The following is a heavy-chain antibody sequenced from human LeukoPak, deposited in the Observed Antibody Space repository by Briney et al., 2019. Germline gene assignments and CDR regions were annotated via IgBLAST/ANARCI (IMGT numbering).Heavy chain of an antibody. CDR2: MNPRDNT. V-gene: IGHV1-8*01. D-gene: IGHD3-3*02. J-gene: IGHJ3*02. CDR1: GYTSTSPD. CDR3: ARYTQHYGFDI. Sequence: ASVKVSCKASGYTSTSPDINWVRQATGRGLEWLGWMNPRDNTGYAQKFHGRVTLTRDKSIKTAYMELSSLRSEYTSEYYCARYTQHYGFDIWGQGTMVTVSA.